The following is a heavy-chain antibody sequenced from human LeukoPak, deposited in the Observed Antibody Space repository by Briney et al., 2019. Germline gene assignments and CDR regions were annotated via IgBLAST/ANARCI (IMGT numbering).Heavy chain of an antibody. CDR1: GYTFTSYY. V-gene: IGHV1-46*01. J-gene: IGHJ4*02. CDR3: AGGGSGGRYYFDY. Sequence: ASVKVSCKASGYTFTSYYMHWVRQAPGQGLEWMGIISPSGGSTSYAQKFQGRVTMTRDMSTSTVYMELGSLRSEDTAVYYCAGGGSGGRYYFDYWGQGTLVTVSS. D-gene: IGHD2-15*01. CDR2: ISPSGGST.